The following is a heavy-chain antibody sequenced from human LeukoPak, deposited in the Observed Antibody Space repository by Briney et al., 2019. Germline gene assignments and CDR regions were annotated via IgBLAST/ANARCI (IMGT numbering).Heavy chain of an antibody. V-gene: IGHV1-18*01. CDR1: GYTFTSYG. Sequence: GASVKVACKASGYTFTSYGISWVRQAPGQGLEWTGWISAYNGNTNYAQKLQGRVTMTTDTSTRTAYMELRSLRSDDTAVYYCARGGYCSSTSCYVRSWLDPWGQGTLVTVSS. CDR2: ISAYNGNT. J-gene: IGHJ5*02. CDR3: ARGGYCSSTSCYVRSWLDP. D-gene: IGHD2-2*01.